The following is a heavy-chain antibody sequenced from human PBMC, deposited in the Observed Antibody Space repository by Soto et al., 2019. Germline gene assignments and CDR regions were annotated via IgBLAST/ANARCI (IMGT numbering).Heavy chain of an antibody. D-gene: IGHD3-3*01. V-gene: IGHV4-39*01. CDR3: AILEGFKVMDV. CDR1: GCPISSSSYY. Sequence: ETLSLTCTVSGCPISSSSYYWGWIRQHPGKGLEWIGNVYYSGSTYYNPSLKSRVTISVDTSKNQFSLRLRSVTAADTAVYYCAILEGFKVMDVWGQGTTVTVSS. CDR2: VYYSGST. J-gene: IGHJ6*02.